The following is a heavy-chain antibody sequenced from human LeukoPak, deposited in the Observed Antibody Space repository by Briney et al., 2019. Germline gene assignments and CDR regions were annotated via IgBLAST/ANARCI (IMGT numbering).Heavy chain of an antibody. D-gene: IGHD5-18*01. J-gene: IGHJ4*02. CDR3: ARIRYSYGYMVLDY. CDR1: GGFISSSNW. Sequence: PSETLSLTCAVSGGFISSSNWWSWVRQPPGKRLEWIGEIYHSGSTNYNPSLKSRVTISVDKSKNQFSLKLSSVTAADTAVYYCARIRYSYGYMVLDYWGQGTLVTVSS. CDR2: IYHSGST. V-gene: IGHV4-4*02.